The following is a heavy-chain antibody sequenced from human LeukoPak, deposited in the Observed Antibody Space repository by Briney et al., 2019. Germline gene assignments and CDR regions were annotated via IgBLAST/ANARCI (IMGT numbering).Heavy chain of an antibody. CDR1: GFTFSSYA. D-gene: IGHD1-14*01. J-gene: IGHJ4*02. V-gene: IGHV3-23*01. CDR2: ISGSGGST. CDR3: ARTPDAFDY. Sequence: GGSLRLSCAASGFTFSSYALSWVPQAPGKGLECVSAISGSGGSTYYADSVKGRFTIYTDNSKNPLYLQMNSLRAEDTAVYDCARTPDAFDYWGQGTLVTVSS.